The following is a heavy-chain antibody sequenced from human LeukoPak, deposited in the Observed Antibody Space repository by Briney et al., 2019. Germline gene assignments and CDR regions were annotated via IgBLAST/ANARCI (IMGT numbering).Heavy chain of an antibody. J-gene: IGHJ5*02. CDR1: GFTFSSYS. CDR3: ASSYYYGSGWFDP. CDR2: ISSSSSTI. V-gene: IGHV3-48*04. Sequence: PGGSLRLSCAASGFTFSSYSMNWVRQAPGKGLEWVSYISSSSSTIYCADSVKGRFTISRDNAKNSLYLQMNSLRAEDTDVYYCASSYYYGSGWFDPRGQGTLVTVSS. D-gene: IGHD3-10*01.